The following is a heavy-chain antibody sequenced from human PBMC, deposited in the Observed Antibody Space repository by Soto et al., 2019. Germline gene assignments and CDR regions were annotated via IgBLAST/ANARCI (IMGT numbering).Heavy chain of an antibody. CDR1: GGTFRTSA. D-gene: IGHD3-3*02. Sequence: QVQLVQSGAEVKKPGSSVKVSCKTSGGTFRTSAISWVRQAPGQGLEWMGGIMPVFPTPDYAQKFQGRVTXAXDXXTGTASMELSSRRSEVTAVYRCARDKDRQQLGGNYYYIMDVWGQGTTVTVSS. J-gene: IGHJ6*01. CDR3: ARDKDRQQLGGNYYYIMDV. V-gene: IGHV1-69*05. CDR2: IMPVFPTP.